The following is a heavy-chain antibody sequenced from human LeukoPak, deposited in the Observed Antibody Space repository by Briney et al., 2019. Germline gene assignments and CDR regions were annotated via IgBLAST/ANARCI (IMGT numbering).Heavy chain of an antibody. D-gene: IGHD3-10*01. Sequence: SETLSLTCTFSSGSISSYYWNWVRQPPGKGLEWIGFIYYSGTTNFNPSLKSRVTMSVDTSKNQFSLKLNSVTAADTAVYYCARWSFGSGSYAFDIWGQGTMVTVSS. J-gene: IGHJ3*02. V-gene: IGHV4-59*08. CDR3: ARWSFGSGSYAFDI. CDR1: SGSISSYY. CDR2: IYYSGTT.